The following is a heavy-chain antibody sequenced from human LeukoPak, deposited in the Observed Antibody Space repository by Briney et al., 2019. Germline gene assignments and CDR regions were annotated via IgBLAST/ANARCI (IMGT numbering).Heavy chain of an antibody. CDR1: GYTFTSYG. V-gene: IGHV1-18*01. Sequence: ASVKVSCKASGYTFTSYGISWVRQAPGQGLEWMGWISAYNGNTNYAQKLQGRVTMTEDTSTDTAYMGLSSLRSEDTAVYYCATGSFGGHTSDAFDIWGQGTMVTVSS. CDR3: ATGSFGGHTSDAFDI. CDR2: ISAYNGNT. D-gene: IGHD3-16*01. J-gene: IGHJ3*02.